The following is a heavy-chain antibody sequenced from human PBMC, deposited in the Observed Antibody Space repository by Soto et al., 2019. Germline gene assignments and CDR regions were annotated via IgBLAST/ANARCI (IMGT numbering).Heavy chain of an antibody. CDR2: INPSGGST. D-gene: IGHD3-3*01. CDR3: AREFLEWLAPYYYYCGMDV. J-gene: IGHJ6*02. CDR1: GYTFTSYY. Sequence: AAVKVSCKASGYTFTSYYMHWVRQAPGQGLEWMGIINPSGGSTSYAQKFQGRVTMTRDTSTSTVYMELSSLRSEDTAVYYCAREFLEWLAPYYYYCGMDVWGQGTPVTVSS. V-gene: IGHV1-46*01.